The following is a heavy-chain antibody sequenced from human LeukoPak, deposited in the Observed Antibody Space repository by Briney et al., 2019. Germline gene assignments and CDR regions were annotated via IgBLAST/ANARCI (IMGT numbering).Heavy chain of an antibody. CDR2: IKQDGSEK. J-gene: IGHJ6*02. CDR3: ARVGYSYGYPTYYYYGMDV. Sequence: GGSLRLSCAASGFTFSSYRMSWVRQAPGKGLEWVANIKQDGSEKYYVDSVKGRFTISRDNAKNSLYLQMNSLRAEDTAVYYCARVGYSYGYPTYYYYGMDVWGQGTTVTVSS. D-gene: IGHD5-18*01. V-gene: IGHV3-7*01. CDR1: GFTFSSYR.